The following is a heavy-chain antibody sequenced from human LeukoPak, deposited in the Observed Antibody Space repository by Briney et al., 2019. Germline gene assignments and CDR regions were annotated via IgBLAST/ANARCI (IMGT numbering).Heavy chain of an antibody. V-gene: IGHV1-69*13. J-gene: IGHJ6*03. Sequence: GASVKVSCKASGGTFSSYAISCVRQAPGQGLEWMGGIIPIFGTANYAQKLQGRVTITADESTSTAYMELSSLRSEDTAVYYCARVTEDYYDSSGYYYYYMDVWGKGTTVTISS. CDR3: ARVTEDYYDSSGYYYYYMDV. D-gene: IGHD3-22*01. CDR1: GGTFSSYA. CDR2: IIPIFGTA.